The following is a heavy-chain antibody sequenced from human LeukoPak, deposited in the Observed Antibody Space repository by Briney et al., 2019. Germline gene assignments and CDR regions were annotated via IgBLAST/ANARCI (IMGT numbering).Heavy chain of an antibody. J-gene: IGHJ4*02. CDR2: ISSNGGST. CDR3: VKVLTYYYDSSGYDY. CDR1: GFTFSSYA. V-gene: IGHV3-64D*06. D-gene: IGHD3-22*01. Sequence: GGSPRLSCSASGFTFSSYAMHWVRQAPGKGLEYVSAISSNGGSTYYADSVKGRFTISRDNSKNTLYLQMSSLRAEDTAVYYCVKVLTYYYDSSGYDYWGRGTLVTVSS.